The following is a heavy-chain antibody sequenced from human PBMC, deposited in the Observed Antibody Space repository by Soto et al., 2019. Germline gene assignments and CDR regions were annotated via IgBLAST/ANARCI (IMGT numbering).Heavy chain of an antibody. CDR2: ISNSGST. Sequence: LSLTCTVSGGSISGGDYYWSWIRQPPGKGLEWIGYISNSGSTHYNPSLESRVTISVDTSKNQFSLKLSSVTAADTAVYYCARDFTYYSDSSSLATPGGMDVWGQGTTVTVSS. D-gene: IGHD3-22*01. CDR1: GGSISGGDYY. V-gene: IGHV4-30-4*01. J-gene: IGHJ6*02. CDR3: ARDFTYYSDSSSLATPGGMDV.